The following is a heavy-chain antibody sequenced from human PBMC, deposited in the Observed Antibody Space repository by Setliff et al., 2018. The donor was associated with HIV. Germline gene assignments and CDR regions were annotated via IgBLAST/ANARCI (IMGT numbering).Heavy chain of an antibody. Sequence: GASVKVSCKASGYTFTSYDISWVRQAPGQGLEWMGWISAYNGNTNYAQKLQGRVTLTTDTSTSKAYMALRSLRSDDTAVYYCAREIGDYYDSSGSYPPTDYYYGMDVWGQGTTVIVSS. D-gene: IGHD3-22*01. CDR3: AREIGDYYDSSGSYPPTDYYYGMDV. CDR1: GYTFTSYD. J-gene: IGHJ6*02. CDR2: ISAYNGNT. V-gene: IGHV1-18*01.